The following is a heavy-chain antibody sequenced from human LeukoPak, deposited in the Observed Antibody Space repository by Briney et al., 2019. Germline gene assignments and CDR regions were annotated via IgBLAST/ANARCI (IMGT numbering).Heavy chain of an antibody. CDR1: GYTFTGYY. V-gene: IGHV1-2*02. Sequence: ASVKVSCKASGYTFTGYYMHWVRQAPGQGLEWMGWINPNSGGTNYAQKFQGRVTMTRDTSISTAYMELSRLRSDDTAVYYCARDFYDSSGSLVVGAFGIWGQGTMVTVSS. J-gene: IGHJ3*02. CDR3: ARDFYDSSGSLVVGAFGI. D-gene: IGHD3-22*01. CDR2: INPNSGGT.